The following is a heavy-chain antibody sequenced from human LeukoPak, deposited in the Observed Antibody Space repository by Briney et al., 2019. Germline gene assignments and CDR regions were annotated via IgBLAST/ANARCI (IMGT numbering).Heavy chain of an antibody. J-gene: IGHJ6*03. V-gene: IGHV3-66*02. CDR2: IYSDGST. D-gene: IGHD3-10*01. CDR1: GFTVSSNY. Sequence: PGGSLRLSCAASGFTVSSNYMSWVRQAPGKGLEWVSVIYSDGSTYYADSVKGRFTISRDNSKNTLYLQMNSLRAEDTAVYYCARGEYYYYYYMDVWGRGTTVTVSS. CDR3: ARGEYYYYYYMDV.